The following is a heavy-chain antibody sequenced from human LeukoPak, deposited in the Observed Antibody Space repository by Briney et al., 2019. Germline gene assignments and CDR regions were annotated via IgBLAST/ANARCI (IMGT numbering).Heavy chain of an antibody. D-gene: IGHD1-26*01. CDR3: ARIDPSGSYRYYFDY. CDR2: INPNSGGT. J-gene: IGHJ4*02. CDR1: GYTFTGYY. V-gene: IGHV1-2*02. Sequence: ASVKVSCKASGYTFTGYYMHWVRQAPGQGLEWMGWINPNSGGTNYAQKFQGRVAMTRDTSISTAYMELSRLRSDDTAVYYCARIDPSGSYRYYFDYWGQGTLVTVSS.